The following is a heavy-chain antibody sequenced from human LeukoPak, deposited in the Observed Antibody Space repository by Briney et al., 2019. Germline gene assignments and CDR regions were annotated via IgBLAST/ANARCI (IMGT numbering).Heavy chain of an antibody. CDR3: ARIRCGHSDEICYNY. CDR1: GVSFRAHY. V-gene: IGHV4-34*01. Sequence: SETLSLTCAVHGVSFRAHYWSWIRQSPGKGLEWIGETNPGGQTNYNPSLKSGVTISVGPSENRFSLRLTSVTAADTAVYFCARIRCGHSDEICYNYWGRGTLVTVSS. D-gene: IGHD2-2*02. J-gene: IGHJ4*02. CDR2: TNPGGQT.